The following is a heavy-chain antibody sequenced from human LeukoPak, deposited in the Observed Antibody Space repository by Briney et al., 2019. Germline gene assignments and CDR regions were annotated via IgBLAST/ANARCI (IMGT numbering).Heavy chain of an antibody. CDR2: MSGSGGST. CDR1: GFTFNSYA. V-gene: IGHV3-23*01. Sequence: GGSLRLSCAASGFTFNSYAMSWVRQAPGKGLEWVSAMSGSGGSTYYADSVKGRFTISRDNAKNTLYLRMNSLRAEDTAVYYCAKDRGVRSDIWGQGTMVTVSS. J-gene: IGHJ3*02. CDR3: AKDRGVRSDI. D-gene: IGHD4-17*01.